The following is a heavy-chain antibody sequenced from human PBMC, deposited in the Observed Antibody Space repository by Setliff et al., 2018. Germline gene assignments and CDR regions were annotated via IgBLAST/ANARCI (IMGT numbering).Heavy chain of an antibody. CDR2: FIPSFGTA. J-gene: IGHJ3*01. V-gene: IGHV1-69*05. Sequence: SVKVSCKASGGTFSSKAISWVRQAPGQGLEWMGGFIPSFGTANYAQKFQGRLTMTSDTSISTAYMELSSLRSDDTAVYYCARDLDYQYYYDSSGRDAFDLWGQGAVVAV. CDR3: ARDLDYQYYYDSSGRDAFDL. CDR1: GGTFSSKA. D-gene: IGHD3-22*01.